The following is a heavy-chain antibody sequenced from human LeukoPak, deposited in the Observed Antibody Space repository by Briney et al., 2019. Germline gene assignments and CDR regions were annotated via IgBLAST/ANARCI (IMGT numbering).Heavy chain of an antibody. CDR2: ISAYNGNT. V-gene: IGHV1-18*01. CDR3: ARADIVVVPAAMIDY. CDR1: GYTFTSYG. Sequence: ASVKVSCKASGYTFTSYGISWVRQAPGQGLEWMGWISAYNGNTNYAQKLQGRVTMTTDTSTSTAYMELRSLRSDDTAVCYCARADIVVVPAAMIDYWGQGTLVTVSS. J-gene: IGHJ4*02. D-gene: IGHD2-2*01.